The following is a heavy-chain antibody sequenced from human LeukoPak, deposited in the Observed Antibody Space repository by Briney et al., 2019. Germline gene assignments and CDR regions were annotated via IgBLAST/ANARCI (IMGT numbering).Heavy chain of an antibody. CDR2: INPSGGST. CDR1: GYTFTTYY. J-gene: IGHJ5*02. V-gene: IGHV1-46*01. Sequence: ASVKVSCKASGYTFTTYYMHWVRQAPGQGLEWMGVINPSGGSTTYAQNFQGRVTMTSDTSTSTVYLELSSLRSEDTAVYYCARSIRSTVGANHWGQGTLVTVSS. D-gene: IGHD1-1*01. CDR3: ARSIRSTVGANH.